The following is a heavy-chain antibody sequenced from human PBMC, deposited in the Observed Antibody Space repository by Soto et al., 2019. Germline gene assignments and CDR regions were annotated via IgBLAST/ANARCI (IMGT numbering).Heavy chain of an antibody. V-gene: IGHV1-69*13. CDR2: IIPIFGTA. CDR1: GGTFSSYA. D-gene: IGHD2-15*01. CDR3: ARELRYCGGGRCYFFPCIDY. Sequence: SVKVSCKASGGTFSSYAISWVRQAPGQGLEWMGGIIPIFGTANYAQKFQGRVTITADESTSTAYMELSSLRSEDTAVYYCARELRYCGGGRCYFFPCIDYWGQGTLVTVSS. J-gene: IGHJ4*02.